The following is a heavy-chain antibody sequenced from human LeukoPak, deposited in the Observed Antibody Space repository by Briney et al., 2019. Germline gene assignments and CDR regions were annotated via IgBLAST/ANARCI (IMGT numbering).Heavy chain of an antibody. CDR1: GFTVSSNY. V-gene: IGHV3-66*01. CDR3: ARKGSGWYVDH. Sequence: GGSLRLSCAASGFTVSSNYMSWVRQAPGKGLEWVSIIYTDGSTYNADSVKGRFTISRDNSRNTLYLQMNNLRAEDTAVYYCARKGSGWYVDHWGQGTLVTVSS. CDR2: IYTDGST. J-gene: IGHJ4*02. D-gene: IGHD6-19*01.